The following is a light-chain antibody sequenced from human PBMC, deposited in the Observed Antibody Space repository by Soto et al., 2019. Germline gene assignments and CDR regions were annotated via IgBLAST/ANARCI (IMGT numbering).Light chain of an antibody. V-gene: IGKV1-5*03. CDR1: QSIHSW. CDR3: LQDYNYPFN. Sequence: DFQMTQSPSTLSASVGDRVTITCRASQSIHSWLAWYQLKPGRAPKLLMYKASTLETGVPSRFSGSGSATDFTLTISSLQPEDSAAYYCLQDYNYPFNFGQGTK. CDR2: KAS. J-gene: IGKJ2*01.